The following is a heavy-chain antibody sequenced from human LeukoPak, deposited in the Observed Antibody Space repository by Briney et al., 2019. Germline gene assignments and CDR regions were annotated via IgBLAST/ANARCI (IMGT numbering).Heavy chain of an antibody. CDR2: ISNDGGRT. V-gene: IGHV3-23*01. CDR3: AKGGSGYFLDL. D-gene: IGHD3-22*01. J-gene: IGHJ5*02. CDR1: GFIFNNYG. Sequence: GGSLRLSCAASGFIFNNYGLVWVRQAPGKGLEWVSAISNDGGRTTYADFVKGRFTISRDNSKNTLFLQMNSLRGEDTALYYCAKGGSGYFLDLWGQGTLVTVSS.